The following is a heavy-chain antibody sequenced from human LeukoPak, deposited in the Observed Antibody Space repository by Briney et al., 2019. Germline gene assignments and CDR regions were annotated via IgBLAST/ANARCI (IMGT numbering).Heavy chain of an antibody. J-gene: IGHJ6*03. Sequence: GGSLRLSCVGSGFAFNSYTITWVRQAPGKGLEWVSSITSTSAYRQYADSVRGRFTISRDNAKNSLYLQMNGLGAEDTAVYHCARVTAGATTLNYYYYFMDVWGKGTTVTVSS. D-gene: IGHD1-26*01. CDR3: ARVTAGATTLNYYYYFMDV. CDR2: ITSTSAYR. CDR1: GFAFNSYT. V-gene: IGHV3-21*01.